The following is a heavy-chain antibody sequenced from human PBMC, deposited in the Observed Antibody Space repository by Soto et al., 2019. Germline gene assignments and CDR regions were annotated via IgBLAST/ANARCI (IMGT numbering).Heavy chain of an antibody. V-gene: IGHV3-53*01. CDR1: GFTVSSNY. D-gene: IGHD3-22*01. CDR3: ARDRYYYDSSGYFYYYYGMDV. J-gene: IGHJ6*02. CDR2: IYSGGST. Sequence: VGSLRLSCAASGFTVSSNYMSWVRQAPGKGLEWVSVIYSGGSTYYADSVKGRFTISRDNSKNTLYLQMNSLRAEDTAVYYCARDRYYYDSSGYFYYYYGMDVWGQGTTVTVSS.